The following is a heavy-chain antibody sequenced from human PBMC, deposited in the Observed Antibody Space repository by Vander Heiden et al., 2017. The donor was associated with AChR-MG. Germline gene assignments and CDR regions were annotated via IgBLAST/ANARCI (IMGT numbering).Heavy chain of an antibody. CDR2: ITDSARST. J-gene: IGHJ4*02. CDR3: VKDTTRVWGIFDY. V-gene: IGHV3-23*01. CDR1: RSPFNNYA. Sequence: EVQLLESGGGLVQPGGSLRLACAASRSPFNNYAMSWVRLTPGKGLEWISSITDSARSTFYTDSVKGRFTISRDNSKNTLYLQMNSLRVEDTAIYYCVKDTTRVWGIFDYWGQGTLVTVSS. D-gene: IGHD3-16*01.